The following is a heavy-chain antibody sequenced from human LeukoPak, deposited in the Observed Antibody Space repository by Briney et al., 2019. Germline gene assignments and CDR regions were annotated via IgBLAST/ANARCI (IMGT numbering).Heavy chain of an antibody. CDR3: ARVYYYYDSSGILTLYFDY. D-gene: IGHD3-22*01. V-gene: IGHV1-2*02. CDR1: GYTFTSYY. CDR2: VNPTSGGT. J-gene: IGHJ4*02. Sequence: GASVKVSCTTSGYTFTSYYMHWVRQAPGQGVEWMGWVNPTSGGTNYAQKFQGRVTMTRDTSISTAYMELSRLRSDDTAVYYCARVYYYYDSSGILTLYFDYWGQGTLVTVSS.